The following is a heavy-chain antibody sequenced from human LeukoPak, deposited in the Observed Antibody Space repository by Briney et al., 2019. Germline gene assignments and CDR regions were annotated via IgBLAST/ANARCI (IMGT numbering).Heavy chain of an antibody. CDR2: INPNSGGT. D-gene: IGHD2-15*01. J-gene: IGHJ4*02. CDR3: ARGILYCSGGSCYGYFDY. CDR1: GYPFTGYY. V-gene: IGHV1-2*02. Sequence: GASVQVSCKASGYPFTGYYIHWVRPAPGQGLEWMGWINPNSGGTNYAQKFQGRVTMTRDTSISTAYMELSRLTSDDTAVYYCARGILYCSGGSCYGYFDYWGQGTLVTVSS.